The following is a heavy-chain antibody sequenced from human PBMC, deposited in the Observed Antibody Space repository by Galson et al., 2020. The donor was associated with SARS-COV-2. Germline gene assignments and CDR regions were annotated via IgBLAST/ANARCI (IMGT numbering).Heavy chain of an antibody. J-gene: IGHJ4*02. Sequence: TGGSLRLSCAASGFTFSSYAMHWVRQAPGTGLEWVAGISYDGSNKYYADSVKGRFTISRDNSKNTLYLQMNSLRAEDTAVYYCARDTGSAADYWGQGTLVTVSS. V-gene: IGHV3-30-3*01. CDR2: ISYDGSNK. D-gene: IGHD4-4*01. CDR1: GFTFSSYA. CDR3: ARDTGSAADY.